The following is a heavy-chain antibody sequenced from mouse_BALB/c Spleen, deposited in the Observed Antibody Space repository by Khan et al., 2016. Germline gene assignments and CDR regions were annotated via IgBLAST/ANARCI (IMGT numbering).Heavy chain of an antibody. V-gene: IGHV1S41*01. Sequence: DLVKPGASVKLSCKASGYTFTSYWINWIKQRPGQGLEWIGRIAPGSGSTYYNEMFKGKATLTVDTSSSTAYIQLSSLSSEDSAVSYGAREGTVPLMGYWGQGTSVTVAS. J-gene: IGHJ4*01. CDR2: IAPGSGST. CDR1: GYTFTSYW. CDR3: AREGTVPLMGY. D-gene: IGHD1-1*01.